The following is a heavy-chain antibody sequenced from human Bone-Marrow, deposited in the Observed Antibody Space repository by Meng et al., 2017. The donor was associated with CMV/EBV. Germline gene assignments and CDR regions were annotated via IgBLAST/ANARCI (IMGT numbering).Heavy chain of an antibody. CDR2: ISYDGSNK. CDR1: GFTFSSYA. J-gene: IGHJ4*02. Sequence: GGSLRLSCAASGFTFSSYAMHWVRQAPGKGLEWVAVISYDGSNKYYADSVKGRFTISRDNSKNTLYLQMNSLRAEDTAAYYCASRYCSSTSCYMGLLDYWGQGTLVTVSS. CDR3: ASRYCSSTSCYMGLLDY. V-gene: IGHV3-30*04. D-gene: IGHD2-2*01.